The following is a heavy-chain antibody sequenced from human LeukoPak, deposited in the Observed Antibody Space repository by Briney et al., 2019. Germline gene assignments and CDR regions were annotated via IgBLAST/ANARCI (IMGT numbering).Heavy chain of an antibody. Sequence: GGSLRLSCAASGFTFSDYYMSWIRQAPGKGLEWVSYISSSGSTMYYADSVKGRFTISRDNAKNSLYLQMNSLRAEDTAVYYCAKDPGYSYGPCDYWGQGTLVTVSS. CDR3: AKDPGYSYGPCDY. V-gene: IGHV3-11*01. D-gene: IGHD5-18*01. CDR1: GFTFSDYY. J-gene: IGHJ4*02. CDR2: ISSSGSTM.